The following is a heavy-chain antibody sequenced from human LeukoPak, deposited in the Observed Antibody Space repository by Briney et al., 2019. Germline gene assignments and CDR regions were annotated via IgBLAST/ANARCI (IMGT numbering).Heavy chain of an antibody. CDR1: GFTFSNAW. D-gene: IGHD3-16*01. V-gene: IGHV3-15*01. CDR3: TTDFVSDRIT. J-gene: IGHJ5*02. Sequence: NPGGSLRLSCAASGFTFSNAWMSWVRQAPGKGLEWVGCIKSKTDGGTTDYAAPVKGRFTISRDDSKNTLYLQMNSLKTEDTAVYYCTTDFVSDRITWGQGTLVTVSS. CDR2: IKSKTDGGTT.